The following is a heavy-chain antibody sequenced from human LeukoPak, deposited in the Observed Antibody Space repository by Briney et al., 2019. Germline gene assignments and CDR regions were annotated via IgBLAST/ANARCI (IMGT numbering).Heavy chain of an antibody. D-gene: IGHD1/OR15-1a*01. CDR2: IYSGGST. Sequence: QPGGSLRLSCAASGFTVSSNYMSWVRQAPGKGLEWVSVIYSGGSTYYADSVKGRFTISRDNAKNTLYLQMNSLRAEDTAVYYCARDPRNRQWGVYYYMDVWGKGTTVTVSS. J-gene: IGHJ6*03. V-gene: IGHV3-53*01. CDR1: GFTVSSNY. CDR3: ARDPRNRQWGVYYYMDV.